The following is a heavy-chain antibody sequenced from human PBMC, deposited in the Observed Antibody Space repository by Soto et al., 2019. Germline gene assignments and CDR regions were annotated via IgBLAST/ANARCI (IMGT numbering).Heavy chain of an antibody. V-gene: IGHV3-21*01. CDR3: ARAPSDLWEPNQYFQQ. CDR1: GFIFTDYS. J-gene: IGHJ1*01. D-gene: IGHD1-26*01. Sequence: GGSLRLSCAASGFIFTDYSVNWVRQAPGKGLEWVSSISSTGRYINYADSVKGRFTISRDNSKNSLYLQMDSLRAEDSAVYYCARAPSDLWEPNQYFQQWGQGTLVTVSS. CDR2: ISSTGRYI.